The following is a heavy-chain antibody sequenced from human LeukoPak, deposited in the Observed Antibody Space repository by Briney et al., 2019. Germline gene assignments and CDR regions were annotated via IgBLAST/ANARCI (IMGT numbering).Heavy chain of an antibody. V-gene: IGHV3-23*01. CDR2: ISGTGDST. CDR1: GFTFNNYV. Sequence: PGGSLRLSCAASGFTFNNYVMRWVRQAPGKGPEWVSSISGTGDSTYYADSVKGRFTISRDNFKNTLYLQMNSLRGEDTAVYYCAKASREYSSTWYYWGQGTLVTVSS. D-gene: IGHD6-13*01. CDR3: AKASREYSSTWYY. J-gene: IGHJ4*02.